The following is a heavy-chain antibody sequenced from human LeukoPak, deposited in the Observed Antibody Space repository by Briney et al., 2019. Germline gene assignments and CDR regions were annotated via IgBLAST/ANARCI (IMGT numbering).Heavy chain of an antibody. CDR2: ISYDGSNK. V-gene: IGHV3-30-3*01. J-gene: IGHJ4*02. D-gene: IGHD2-2*01. CDR3: ARDLCLPYCGTTSCPAVDY. CDR1: GFTFSNYA. Sequence: QSGKSLRLSCAASGFTFSNYAVHWVRRAPGKGLEWVAVISYDGSNKYYADSVKGRFTLFRDNSKNTLYLQMSSLRAEDTAVYYCARDLCLPYCGTTSCPAVDYWGQGTLVTVSS.